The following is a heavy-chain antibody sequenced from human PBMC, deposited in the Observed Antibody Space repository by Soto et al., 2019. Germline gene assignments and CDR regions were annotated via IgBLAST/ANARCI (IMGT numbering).Heavy chain of an antibody. V-gene: IGHV4-39*01. J-gene: IGHJ6*02. CDR3: ARRSVLRFLEWSDYGMDV. CDR1: GGSISSSSYY. D-gene: IGHD3-3*01. Sequence: SETLSLTCTVSGGSISSSSYYWGWIRQPPGKGLEWIGSIYYSGSTYYNPSLKSRVTISVDTSKNQFSLKLGSVTAADTAVYYCARRSVLRFLEWSDYGMDVWGQGTTVTVSS. CDR2: IYYSGST.